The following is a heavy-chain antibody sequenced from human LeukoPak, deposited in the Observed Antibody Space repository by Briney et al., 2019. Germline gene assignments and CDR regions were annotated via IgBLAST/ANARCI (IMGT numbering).Heavy chain of an antibody. J-gene: IGHJ4*02. V-gene: IGHV6-1*01. CDR3: VYGSSSFDY. CDR1: GDSVSSNSAA. D-gene: IGHD6-6*01. Sequence: SQTLPLTCAISGDSVSSNSAAWTWIRQSPSRGLEWLGRTYYRSKWYNDYAVSVKSRITINPDTSKNQLSLQLNSVTPEDTAVYYCVYGSSSFDYWGQGTLVTVSS. CDR2: TYYRSKWYN.